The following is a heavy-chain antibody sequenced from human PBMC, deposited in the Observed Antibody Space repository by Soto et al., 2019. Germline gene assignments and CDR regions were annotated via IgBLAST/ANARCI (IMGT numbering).Heavy chain of an antibody. CDR2: IWYDGSNK. Sequence: GGSLRLSCAASGFTFSSYGMHWVRQAPGKGLEWVAVIWYDGSNKYYADSVKGRFTISRDNSKNTLYLQMNSLRAEDTAVYYCARGGGRSPLDYWGQGTLVTAPQ. V-gene: IGHV3-33*01. J-gene: IGHJ4*02. D-gene: IGHD3-16*01. CDR1: GFTFSSYG. CDR3: ARGGGRSPLDY.